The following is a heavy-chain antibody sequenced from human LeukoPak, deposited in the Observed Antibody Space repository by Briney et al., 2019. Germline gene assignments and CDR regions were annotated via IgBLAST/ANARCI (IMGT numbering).Heavy chain of an antibody. J-gene: IGHJ6*03. CDR1: GGSFSGYF. D-gene: IGHD3-10*01. Sequence: SETLSLTCAVYGGSFSGYFWSWIRQPPGKGLEWIGDINHNGGTNYNPSLKSRVTISVDTSKNQFSLKLSSVTAADTAVYYCARDSPYYYGSGSATYYMDVWGKGTTVTVSS. CDR3: ARDSPYYYGSGSATYYMDV. V-gene: IGHV4-34*01. CDR2: INHNGGT.